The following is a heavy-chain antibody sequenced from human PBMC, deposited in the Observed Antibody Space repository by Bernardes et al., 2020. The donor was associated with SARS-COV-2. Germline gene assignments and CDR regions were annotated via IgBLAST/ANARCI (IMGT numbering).Heavy chain of an antibody. CDR1: GYSFANYW. CDR3: AKLIGDQGLDV. J-gene: IGHJ6*02. CDR2: INPGDSDA. Sequence: GESLKISCKGSGYSFANYWIGWVRQMPGRGLEWMAIINPGDSDARYSPSSQGHVTISAAKSISTAYLQWSSLEASDTAMYYCAKLIGDQGLDVWGQGTMVTVSS. D-gene: IGHD3-16*01. V-gene: IGHV5-51*01.